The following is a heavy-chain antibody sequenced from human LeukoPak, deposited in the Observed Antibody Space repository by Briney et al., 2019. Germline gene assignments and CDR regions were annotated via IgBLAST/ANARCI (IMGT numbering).Heavy chain of an antibody. CDR2: IIPMFGIA. Sequence: SVKVSCKASGGTFSRYAISWVRQAPGQGLEWMGGIIPMFGIANYAQKFQGRVTITADESTSTAYMELSSLRSEDTAVYYCATDRPYTGGWRGFDYWGQGTLVTVSS. CDR1: GGTFSRYA. V-gene: IGHV1-69*01. D-gene: IGHD6-19*01. CDR3: ATDRPYTGGWRGFDY. J-gene: IGHJ4*02.